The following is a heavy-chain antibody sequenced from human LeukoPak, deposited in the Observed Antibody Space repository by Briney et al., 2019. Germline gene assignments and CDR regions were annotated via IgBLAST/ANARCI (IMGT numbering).Heavy chain of an antibody. CDR2: IYYSGST. V-gene: IGHV4-59*01. CDR1: GGSISSYY. J-gene: IGHJ4*02. CDR3: ARGVNEWLSYYFDY. D-gene: IGHD3-3*01. Sequence: SETLSLTCSVSGGSISSYYWSWIRQPPGKGLEWIGDIYYSGSTNYNPSLKSRVTISVDTSKNQFSLKLSSVTAADTAVYYCARGVNEWLSYYFDYWGQGTLVTVSS.